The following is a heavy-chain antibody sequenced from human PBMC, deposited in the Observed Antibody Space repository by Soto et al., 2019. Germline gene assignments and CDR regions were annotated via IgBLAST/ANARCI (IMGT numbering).Heavy chain of an antibody. CDR1: GFTFSSYS. Sequence: PVGSLRLSCAASGFTFSSYSMNWVRQAPGKGLEWVSYISSSSSTIYYADSVKGRFTISRDNAKNSLYLQMNSLRDEDTAVYYCARDRTTVTTFYESYYYGMDVWGQRTTVTVSS. CDR3: ARDRTTVTTFYESYYYGMDV. D-gene: IGHD4-17*01. J-gene: IGHJ6*02. CDR2: ISSSSSTI. V-gene: IGHV3-48*02.